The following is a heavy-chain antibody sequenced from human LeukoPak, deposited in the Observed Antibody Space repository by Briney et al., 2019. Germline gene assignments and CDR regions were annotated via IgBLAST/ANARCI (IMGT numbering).Heavy chain of an antibody. CDR1: GGSISSSSYY. D-gene: IGHD1-7*01. J-gene: IGHJ5*02. CDR3: ARGGLELDNWFDP. CDR2: IYYSGST. Sequence: SETLSLTCTVSGGSISSSSYYWGWIRQPPGKGLEWIGSIYYSGSTYYNPSLKSRVTISVDTSKNQFSLKLSSVTAADTAVYYCARGGLELDNWFDPWGQGTLVTVSS. V-gene: IGHV4-39*01.